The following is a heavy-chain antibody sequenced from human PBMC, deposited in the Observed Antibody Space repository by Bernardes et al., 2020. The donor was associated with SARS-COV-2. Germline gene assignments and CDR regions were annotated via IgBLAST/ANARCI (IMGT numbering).Heavy chain of an antibody. V-gene: IGHV1-2*02. CDR2: INPNSGGT. J-gene: IGHJ6*02. Sequence: ASVKVSCKASGYTFTGYYMHWVRQAPGQGLEWMGWINPNSGGTNYAQKFQGRVTMTRDTSISTAYMELSRLRSDDTAVYYCARVGMVRGVITYYYYGMDVWGQGTTVTVSS. CDR3: ARVGMVRGVITYYYYGMDV. D-gene: IGHD3-10*01. CDR1: GYTFTGYY.